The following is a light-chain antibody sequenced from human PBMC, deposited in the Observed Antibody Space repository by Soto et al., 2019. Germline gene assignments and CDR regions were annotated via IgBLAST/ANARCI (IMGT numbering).Light chain of an antibody. CDR1: QSVSSN. CDR2: AAS. V-gene: IGKV3-11*01. J-gene: IGKJ1*01. Sequence: EIVMTQSPATLSVSPGERATLSCRASQSVSSNLAWYQQKPGQAPRLLIYAASNRAAGVPARFSGSGSGTDFTLTISDVEPEDFAVYYCHQRQSWPRTFGQGTKVDIK. CDR3: HQRQSWPRT.